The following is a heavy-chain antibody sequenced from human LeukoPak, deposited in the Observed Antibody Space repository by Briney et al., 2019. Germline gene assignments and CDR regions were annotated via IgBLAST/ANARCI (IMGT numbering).Heavy chain of an antibody. CDR3: ARDSTPFSSSSGED. CDR1: GVTFSSYA. CDR2: ISSSSSTI. J-gene: IGHJ4*02. Sequence: GGSLRLSCAASGVTFSSYAMHWVRQAPGKGLGWVSYISSSSSTIYYADSVKGRFTISRDNAKNSLYLQMNSLRAEDTAVYYCARDSTPFSSSSGEDWGQGTLVTVSS. D-gene: IGHD6-6*01. V-gene: IGHV3-48*01.